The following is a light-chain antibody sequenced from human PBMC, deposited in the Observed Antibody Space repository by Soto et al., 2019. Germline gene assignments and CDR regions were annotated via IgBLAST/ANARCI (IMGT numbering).Light chain of an antibody. Sequence: DIVMTQTPLFLSVTPGQPASISCKSSQSLLHRDGKTYLYWFLQKPGQPPQVLIYEVFNRFSGVSDRVGGSGSGTDFTLNISRVEAEDVGVYYCMQSVEVPVTFGPGTKVEIK. J-gene: IGKJ3*01. V-gene: IGKV2D-29*01. CDR1: QSLLHRDGKTY. CDR2: EVF. CDR3: MQSVEVPVT.